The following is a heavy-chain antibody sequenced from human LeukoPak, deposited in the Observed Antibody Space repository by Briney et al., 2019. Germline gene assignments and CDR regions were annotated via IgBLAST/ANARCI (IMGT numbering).Heavy chain of an antibody. CDR3: AKADSSGWYGRARAFDY. CDR2: ISWNSGSI. V-gene: IGHV3-9*01. CDR1: GFTFDDYA. Sequence: PGRSLRLSCAASGFTFDDYAMHWVRQAPGKGLEWVSGISWNSGSIGYADSVKGRFTISRDNAKNSLYLQMNSLRAEDTALYYCAKADSSGWYGRARAFDYWGQGTLVTVSS. D-gene: IGHD6-19*01. J-gene: IGHJ4*02.